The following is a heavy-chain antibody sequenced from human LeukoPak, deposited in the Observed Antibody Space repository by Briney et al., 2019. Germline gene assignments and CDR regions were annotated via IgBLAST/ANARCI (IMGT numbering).Heavy chain of an antibody. CDR2: TSSSSSYI. Sequence: PGGSLRLSCAASGFTFSSYSMNWVRQAPGKGLEWVSSTSSSSSYIYYADSVKGRFTISRDNAKNSLYLQMNSLRAEDTAVYYCARVRNDYGDYETYFDYWGQGTLVTVSS. J-gene: IGHJ4*02. CDR3: ARVRNDYGDYETYFDY. CDR1: GFTFSSYS. D-gene: IGHD4-17*01. V-gene: IGHV3-21*01.